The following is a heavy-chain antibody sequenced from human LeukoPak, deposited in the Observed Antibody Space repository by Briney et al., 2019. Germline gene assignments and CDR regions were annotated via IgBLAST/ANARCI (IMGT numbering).Heavy chain of an antibody. CDR2: IDDSGST. V-gene: IGHV4-59*11. Sequence: SETLSLTCAVSGGSMSSHYWSWIRQAPGKGLEWIGYIDDSGSTNFNPSLRSRVTISIDTSKKRFSLRLRSVTAADTAFYYCARVGVDGYSYGYPDYWGQGTLVTVSS. CDR3: ARVGVDGYSYGYPDY. J-gene: IGHJ4*02. CDR1: GGSMSSHY. D-gene: IGHD5-18*01.